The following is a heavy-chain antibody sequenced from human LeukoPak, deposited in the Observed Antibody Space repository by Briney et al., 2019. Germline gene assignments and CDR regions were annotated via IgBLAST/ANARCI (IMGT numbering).Heavy chain of an antibody. CDR1: GGSISSGSYY. J-gene: IGHJ4*02. CDR3: ARDGYSGSDAL. Sequence: SETLSLTCTVSGGSISSGSYYWRWIRQPAGKGLECIGRIYTSGSTNYNPSLKSRVTISVDTSKNQFYLKLSSVTAADTAVYYCARDGYSGSDALWGQGTLVTVSS. V-gene: IGHV4-61*02. D-gene: IGHD5-12*01. CDR2: IYTSGST.